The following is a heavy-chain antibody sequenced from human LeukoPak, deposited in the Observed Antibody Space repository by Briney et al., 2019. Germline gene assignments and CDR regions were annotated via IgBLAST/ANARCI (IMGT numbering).Heavy chain of an antibody. J-gene: IGHJ4*02. V-gene: IGHV4-59*08. D-gene: IGHD3-10*01. CDR1: GGPISSFH. CDR2: IYYSGST. CDR3: ASYGSGNVIDY. Sequence: ETLSLTCPGSGGPISSFHWSWLRQPPGKGLKGIGYIYYSGSTNYNPSLKSRVTISVDTSKNQFSLKLSSVTAADTAVYYCASYGSGNVIDYWGQGTLVTVSS.